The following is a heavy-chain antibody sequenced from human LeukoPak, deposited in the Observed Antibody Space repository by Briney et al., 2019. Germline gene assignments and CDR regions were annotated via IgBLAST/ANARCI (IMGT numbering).Heavy chain of an antibody. V-gene: IGHV4-39*07. CDR3: AREVSSIAARRWFDP. J-gene: IGHJ5*02. Sequence: PSQTLSLTCTVSGDSLTSGSRYWSWIRQPPGKGLEWIGEINHSGSTNYNPSLKSRVTISVDTSKNQFSLKLSSVTAADTAVYYCAREVSSIAARRWFDPWGQGTLVTVSS. D-gene: IGHD6-6*01. CDR2: INHSGST. CDR1: GDSLTSGSRY.